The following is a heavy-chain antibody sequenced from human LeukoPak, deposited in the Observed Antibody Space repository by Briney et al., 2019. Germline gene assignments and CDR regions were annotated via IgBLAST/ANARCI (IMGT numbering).Heavy chain of an antibody. CDR1: GYTFTTYD. Sequence: ASVKVSCKATGYTFTTYDISWVRQAPGQGLEWMGWISAYNGNTNYAPKFQGRVTMTTDTSTSTAYMELRNLRSDDTAVFYCARGLKNYFDSSGYYGLNWFDPWGQGTLVTVSS. J-gene: IGHJ5*02. D-gene: IGHD3-22*01. CDR2: ISAYNGNT. CDR3: ARGLKNYFDSSGYYGLNWFDP. V-gene: IGHV1-18*01.